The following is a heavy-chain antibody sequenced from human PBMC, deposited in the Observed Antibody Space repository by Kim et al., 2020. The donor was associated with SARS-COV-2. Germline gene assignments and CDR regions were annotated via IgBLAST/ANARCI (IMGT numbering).Heavy chain of an antibody. D-gene: IGHD3-10*01. V-gene: IGHV4-34*01. CDR3: ARQRLLWFGVPFDY. J-gene: IGHJ4*02. CDR2: INHSGST. CDR1: GGSFSGYY. Sequence: SETLSLTCAVYGGSFSGYYWSWIRQPPGKGLEWIGEINHSGSTNYNPSLKSRVTISVDTSKNQFSLKLGSVTAADTAVYYCARQRLLWFGVPFDYWGQGTLVTVSS.